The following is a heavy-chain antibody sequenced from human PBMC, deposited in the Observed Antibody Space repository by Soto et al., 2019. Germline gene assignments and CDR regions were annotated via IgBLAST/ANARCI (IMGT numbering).Heavy chain of an antibody. CDR2: IYYSGST. CDR1: GCSISSGGYY. J-gene: IGHJ6*02. D-gene: IGHD3-22*01. Sequence: PSETLSLTCPVSGCSISSGGYYWSWIRQHPGKGLEWIGYIYYSGSTYYNPSLKSRVTISVDTSKNQFSLKLSSVTAADTAVYYCASNAYTYYYDSSGYFQDVWGQGTTVTFSS. CDR3: ASNAYTYYYDSSGYFQDV. V-gene: IGHV4-31*03.